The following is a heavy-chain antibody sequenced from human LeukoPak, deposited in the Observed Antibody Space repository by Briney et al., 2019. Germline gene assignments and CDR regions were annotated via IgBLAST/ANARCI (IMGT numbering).Heavy chain of an antibody. V-gene: IGHV1-18*01. Sequence: GASVKVSCKASGYTFTSYGIGWVRQAPGQGLEWMGWISAYNGNTNYAQKLQGRVTMTTDTSTSTAYMELRSLRSDDTAVYYCARRYSTSSYWYFDLWGRGTLVTVSS. J-gene: IGHJ2*01. CDR3: ARRYSTSSYWYFDL. CDR2: ISAYNGNT. CDR1: GYTFTSYG. D-gene: IGHD2-2*01.